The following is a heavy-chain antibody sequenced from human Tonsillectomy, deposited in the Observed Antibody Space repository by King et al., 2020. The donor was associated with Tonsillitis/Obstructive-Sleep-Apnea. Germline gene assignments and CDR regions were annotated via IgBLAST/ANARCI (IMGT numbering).Heavy chain of an antibody. CDR3: AQPRGGYDVPFDY. CDR1: GFTFTSYW. J-gene: IGHJ4*02. V-gene: IGHV3-74*01. CDR2: INSDGSST. Sequence: DVQLVESGGGLVQPGGSLRLSCAASGFTFTSYWMHWVRQAPGKGLVWVSRINSDGSSTSYADSVKGRLTVSRDNAKNTLYLQMNSLRAEDTAVYYCAQPRGGYDVPFDYWGQGTLVTVSS. D-gene: IGHD5-12*01.